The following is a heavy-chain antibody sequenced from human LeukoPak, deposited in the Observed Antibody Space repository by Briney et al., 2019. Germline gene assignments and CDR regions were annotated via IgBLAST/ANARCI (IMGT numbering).Heavy chain of an antibody. CDR3: ARGARLRLFDY. CDR2: ISDTGTA. D-gene: IGHD5-12*01. CDR1: GGSISSYY. J-gene: IGHJ4*02. V-gene: IGHV4-59*01. Sequence: SETLSLTCTVSGGSISSYYWSWIRQPPGKGLEWIAYISDTGTANYNPSLKSRVTISVDSSKSQFSLKVRSVTAADTAVYYCARGARLRLFDYWGQGTLLTVSS.